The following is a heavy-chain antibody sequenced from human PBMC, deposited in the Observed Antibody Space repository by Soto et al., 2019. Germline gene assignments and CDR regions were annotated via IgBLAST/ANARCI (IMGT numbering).Heavy chain of an antibody. CDR1: GYSFTSYW. Sequence: GESLKISCKGSGYSFTSYWTGWVRQMPGKGLEWMGIIYPGDSDTRYSPSFQGQVTISADKSISTAYLQWSSLKASDTAMYYCARLGGSYYYYYGMDVWGRGTTVTVSS. J-gene: IGHJ6*02. CDR3: ARLGGSYYYYYGMDV. V-gene: IGHV5-51*01. D-gene: IGHD3-16*01. CDR2: IYPGDSDT.